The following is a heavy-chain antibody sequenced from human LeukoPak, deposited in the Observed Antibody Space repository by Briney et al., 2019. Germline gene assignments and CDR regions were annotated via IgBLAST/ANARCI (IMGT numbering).Heavy chain of an antibody. CDR3: TSNHYDSSGCPDS. CDR2: IRNRTNKYAT. J-gene: IGHJ4*02. CDR1: GLTFSGSA. V-gene: IGHV3-73*01. D-gene: IGHD3-22*01. Sequence: GGSLRLSCAASGLTFSGSAMHWVRQASGKGLEWIGRIRNRTNKYATAYVASVKGRFTISRDDSKNTAYLQMNSLKTEDTAVYYCTSNHYDSSGCPDSWGQGTLVTVSS.